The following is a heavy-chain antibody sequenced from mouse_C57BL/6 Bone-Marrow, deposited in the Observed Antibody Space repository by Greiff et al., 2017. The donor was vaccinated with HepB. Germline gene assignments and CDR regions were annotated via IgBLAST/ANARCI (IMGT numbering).Heavy chain of an antibody. Sequence: EVQGVESGGGLVQPGESLKLSCESNEYEFPSHDMSWVRKTPEKRLELVAAINSDGGSTYYPYTMARRFIISRDNDKQTLYLQMSSLRSEYTALYYCARLFYDGYYSWFAYWGQGTLVTVSA. D-gene: IGHD2-3*01. CDR1: EYEFPSHD. V-gene: IGHV5-2*01. CDR3: ARLFYDGYYSWFAY. J-gene: IGHJ3*01. CDR2: INSDGGST.